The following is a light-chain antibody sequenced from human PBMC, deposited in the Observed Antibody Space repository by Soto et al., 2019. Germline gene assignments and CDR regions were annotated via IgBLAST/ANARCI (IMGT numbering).Light chain of an antibody. CDR3: QHYQSGHPIT. CDR1: QSVGTR. CDR2: GAS. J-gene: IGKJ5*01. V-gene: IGKV3-20*01. Sequence: ILLPHSTATLSLSPGEGATLSCRAAQSVGTRLAWYQHKTGQAPRLLISGASSRATGIPDRFTGSGSETSFTLTFSRLEPEDFALYYCQHYQSGHPITFGQGTRLEI.